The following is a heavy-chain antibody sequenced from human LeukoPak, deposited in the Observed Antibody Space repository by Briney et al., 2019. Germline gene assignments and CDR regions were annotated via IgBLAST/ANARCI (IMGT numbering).Heavy chain of an antibody. CDR3: ARRFGYSIDY. Sequence: PGGSLRLSCAASGFAFSSYSMNWVCQAPGKGLEWVSYISSSSSTLYYADSVKGRFTISRDDAKNTLYLQMNSLRAEDTAVYYCARRFGYSIDYWGQGTLVTASS. CDR1: GFAFSSYS. J-gene: IGHJ4*02. CDR2: ISSSSSTL. D-gene: IGHD5-12*01. V-gene: IGHV3-48*04.